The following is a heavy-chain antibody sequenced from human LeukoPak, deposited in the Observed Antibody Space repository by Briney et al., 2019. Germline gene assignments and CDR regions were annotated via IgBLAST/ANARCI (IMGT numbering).Heavy chain of an antibody. CDR1: GFTFSDYA. Sequence: GGSLRLSCEVSGFTFSDYAMNWVRQAPGKGLEWVSSISSSGGYIYYADSLTGRFTISRDNSKNSLYLQMNSLRAEDTAVYYCAKDQAYCSSTSCSYYYYYGLDVWGQGTTVTVSS. CDR2: ISSSGGYI. V-gene: IGHV3-21*04. CDR3: AKDQAYCSSTSCSYYYYYGLDV. J-gene: IGHJ6*02. D-gene: IGHD2-2*01.